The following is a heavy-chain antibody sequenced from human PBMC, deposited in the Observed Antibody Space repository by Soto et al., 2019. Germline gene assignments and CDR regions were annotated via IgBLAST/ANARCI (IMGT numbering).Heavy chain of an antibody. CDR3: VRDGTKTLRDWFDP. D-gene: IGHD1-1*01. CDR2: IYATGTT. V-gene: IGHV4-4*07. Sequence: LSLTWTVSGASISGYYWSWIQKSAGKGLEWIRRIYATGTTDYNPSLKSRVMMSVDTSKKQFSLKLRSVTAADTAVYYCVRDGTKTLRDWFDPWGQGISVTVSS. J-gene: IGHJ5*02. CDR1: GASISGYY.